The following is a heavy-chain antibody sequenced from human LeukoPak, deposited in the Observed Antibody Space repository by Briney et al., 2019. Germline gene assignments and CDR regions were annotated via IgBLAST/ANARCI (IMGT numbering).Heavy chain of an antibody. CDR3: ARVPITMIVDY. D-gene: IGHD3-22*01. V-gene: IGHV4-39*07. CDR1: GGSISSSSYY. J-gene: IGHJ4*02. Sequence: HSETLSLTCTVSGGSISSSSYYWGWIRQPPGKGLEWIGSIYYSGSTYYNPSLKSRVTISVDTSKNQFSLKLSSVTAADTAVYYCARVPITMIVDYWGQGTLVTVSS. CDR2: IYYSGST.